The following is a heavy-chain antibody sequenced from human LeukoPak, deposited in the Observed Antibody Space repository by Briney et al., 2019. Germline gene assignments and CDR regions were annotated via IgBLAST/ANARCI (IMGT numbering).Heavy chain of an antibody. V-gene: IGHV4-59*08. CDR2: TSYSGST. J-gene: IGHJ4*02. Sequence: SETLSLTCTVSGDSVTTYDWSWIRQPPGKGLGWIGYTSYSGSTNYNPSFKSRVTISLDTPKNQVSLKMNSVTAADTAVYFCARHDSSSWPVTYWGQGTLVTVSS. CDR3: ARHDSSSWPVTY. D-gene: IGHD6-13*01. CDR1: GDSVTTYD.